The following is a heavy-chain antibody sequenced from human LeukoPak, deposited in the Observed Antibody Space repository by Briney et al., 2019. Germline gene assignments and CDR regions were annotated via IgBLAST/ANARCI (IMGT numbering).Heavy chain of an antibody. CDR1: GYTFTGYY. J-gene: IGHJ3*02. CDR3: ARDPSYGSSGDAFDI. D-gene: IGHD1-26*01. CDR2: INPNSGGT. V-gene: IGHV1-2*02. Sequence: ASVKVSCKASGYTFTGYYMHWVRQAPGQGLEWMGWINPNSGGTNYAQKFQGRVTMTRDTSISTAYMELSRLRSDDTAVYYCARDPSYGSSGDAFDIWGQGTMVTVSS.